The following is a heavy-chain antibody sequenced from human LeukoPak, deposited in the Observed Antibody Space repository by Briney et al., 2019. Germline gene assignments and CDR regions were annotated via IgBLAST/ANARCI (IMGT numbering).Heavy chain of an antibody. V-gene: IGHV3-23*01. CDR1: GFTFSDYA. CDR3: AKGSRGSGSYYFDY. D-gene: IGHD1-26*01. J-gene: IGHJ4*02. Sequence: GGSLRLSCAASGFTFSDYAMSWVRQAPGKGLEWVSGITAGGGSTFFADSVKGRFTISRDNSQNTLYLQMNSLSAEDTAVYYCAKGSRGSGSYYFDYWGQGTLVTVSS. CDR2: ITAGGGST.